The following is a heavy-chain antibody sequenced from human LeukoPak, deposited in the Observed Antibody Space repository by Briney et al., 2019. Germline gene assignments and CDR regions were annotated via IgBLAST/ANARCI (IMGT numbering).Heavy chain of an antibody. J-gene: IGHJ4*02. CDR2: IYYSGST. Sequence: SETLSLTCTVSGGSISSSSYYWGWIRQPPGKGLEWIGSIYYSGSTYYNPSLKSRVTISVDTSKNQFSLKLSSVTAADTAVYYCARVDSRSGRLNDYWGQGTLVTVSS. CDR1: GGSISSSSYY. D-gene: IGHD1-26*01. V-gene: IGHV4-39*07. CDR3: ARVDSRSGRLNDY.